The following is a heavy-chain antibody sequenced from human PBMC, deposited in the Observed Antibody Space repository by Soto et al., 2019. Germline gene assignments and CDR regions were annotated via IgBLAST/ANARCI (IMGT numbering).Heavy chain of an antibody. V-gene: IGHV3-48*03. D-gene: IGHD6-13*01. CDR3: ARDLSSSWSGWFDP. Sequence: PGGSLRLSCAASGFTFSSYEMTWVRQAPGKGLEWVSYISSSGSTIYYADSVKGRFTISRDNAKNSLYLQMNSLRAEDTAVYYCARDLSSSWSGWFDPWGQGTLVTVSS. J-gene: IGHJ5*02. CDR2: ISSSGSTI. CDR1: GFTFSSYE.